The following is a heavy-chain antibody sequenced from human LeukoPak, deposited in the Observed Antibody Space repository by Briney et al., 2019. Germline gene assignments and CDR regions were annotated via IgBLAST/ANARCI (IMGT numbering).Heavy chain of an antibody. D-gene: IGHD3-10*01. CDR1: GYTFTSYG. V-gene: IGHV1-18*01. Sequence: ASVKVSCKASGYTFTSYGISWVRQAPGQGLEWMGWISAYNGNTNYAQKLQGRVTMTTDTSTSTAYMELRSLRSDDTAVYYCARVKVVRGVIIISRNYNWFDPWGQGTLVTVSS. J-gene: IGHJ5*02. CDR3: ARVKVVRGVIIISRNYNWFDP. CDR2: ISAYNGNT.